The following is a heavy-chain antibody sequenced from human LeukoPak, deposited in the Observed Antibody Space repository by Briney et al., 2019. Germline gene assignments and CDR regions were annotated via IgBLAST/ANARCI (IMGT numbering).Heavy chain of an antibody. V-gene: IGHV4-39*07. D-gene: IGHD5-12*01. J-gene: IGHJ4*02. CDR1: GGSIGNSSSY. CDR3: AKDGIVTTT. Sequence: SETLSLTCTVSGGSIGNSSSYWAWIRQPPGKGPEWIGTIFYSGSVYYKPSLKSRVTISVDTSKNQLSLKLTSVTAADTAVYYCAKDGIVTTTWGQGTLVTVSS. CDR2: IFYSGSV.